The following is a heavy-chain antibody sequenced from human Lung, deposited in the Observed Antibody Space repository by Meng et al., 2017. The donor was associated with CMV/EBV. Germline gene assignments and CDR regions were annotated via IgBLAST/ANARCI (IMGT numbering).Heavy chain of an antibody. CDR3: ATDPRLLDY. V-gene: IGHV3-11*01. CDR1: GLTFSAYY. D-gene: IGHD5-18*01. J-gene: IGHJ4*02. CDR2: ISGGGDII. Sequence: SCVASGLTFSAYYMAWMRQAPGKGPQCVSYISGGGDIIKYADSVKGRFTISRDNAKNSLYLQMNSLRAEDTAVYYCATDPRLLDYLGQGTLVTVSS.